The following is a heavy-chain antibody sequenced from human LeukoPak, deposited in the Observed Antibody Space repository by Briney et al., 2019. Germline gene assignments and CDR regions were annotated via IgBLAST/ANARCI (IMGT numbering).Heavy chain of an antibody. CDR1: GFTFSSYE. D-gene: IGHD3-22*01. V-gene: IGHV3-48*03. CDR2: ISSSGSTI. Sequence: PGGSLRLSCAASGFTFSSYEMNWVRQAPGKGLEWVSYISSSGSTIYYADSVKGRFTISRDNAKNSLYLQMNSLRAEDTAVYYCAREAPNEYYYDSSGYYDPWGQGTLVTVSS. J-gene: IGHJ5*02. CDR3: AREAPNEYYYDSSGYYDP.